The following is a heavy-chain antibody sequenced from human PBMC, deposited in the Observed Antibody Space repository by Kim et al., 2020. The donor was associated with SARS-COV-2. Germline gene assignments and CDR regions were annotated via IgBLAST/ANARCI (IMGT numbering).Heavy chain of an antibody. CDR1: GFTFSSYW. V-gene: IGHV3-74*01. CDR3: ARPPGRGGDFDY. Sequence: GGSLRLSRAASGFTFSSYWMHWVRQAPGKGLVWVSNINSDGSTTNYADSVKGRFTISRDNAKNTLYLQMNSLRADDTAMYYCARPPGRGGDFDYWGQGTLVTVSS. D-gene: IGHD2-21*01. CDR2: INSDGSTT. J-gene: IGHJ4*02.